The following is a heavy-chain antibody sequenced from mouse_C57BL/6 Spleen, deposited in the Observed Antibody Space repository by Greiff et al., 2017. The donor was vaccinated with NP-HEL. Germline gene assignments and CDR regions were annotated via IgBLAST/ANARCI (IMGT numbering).Heavy chain of an antibody. CDR2: IDPSDSAT. CDR3: ARGPEAWFAY. Sequence: QVQLQQPGAELVRPGSSVKLSCKASGYTFTSYWMHWVKQRPIQGLEWIGNIDPSDSATHYNQKFKDKATLTVDKSSSTAYMQLSSLTSEDSAVYYCARGPEAWFAYWGQGTLVTVSA. V-gene: IGHV1-52*01. CDR1: GYTFTSYW. J-gene: IGHJ3*01.